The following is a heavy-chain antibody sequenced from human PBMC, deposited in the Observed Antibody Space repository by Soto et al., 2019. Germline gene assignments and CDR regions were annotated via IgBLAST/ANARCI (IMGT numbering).Heavy chain of an antibody. J-gene: IGHJ4*02. CDR2: IYYSGST. Sequence: SETLSLTCTVSGGSIISYYWSWSRQPPGKGLEWIGYIYYSGSTNYNPSLKSRVTISVDTSKNQFSLKLSSVTAADTAVYYCARGRYSSSLDYWGQRTLVTSPQ. CDR3: ARGRYSSSLDY. D-gene: IGHD6-6*01. CDR1: GGSIISYY. V-gene: IGHV4-59*01.